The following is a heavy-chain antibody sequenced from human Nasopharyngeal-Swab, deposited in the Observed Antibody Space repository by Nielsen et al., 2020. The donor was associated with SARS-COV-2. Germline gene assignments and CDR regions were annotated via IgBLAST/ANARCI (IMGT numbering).Heavy chain of an antibody. CDR3: ATDLGGCDILTGYYHYYYYIDV. V-gene: IGHV4-59*01. CDR2: IYYSGSA. J-gene: IGHJ6*03. D-gene: IGHD3-9*01. Sequence: IRQPPGQGLEWIGYIYYSGSANYNPSLKSRVTISVDTSKNQFSLKLSSVTAADTAVYYCATDLGGCDILTGYYHYYYYIDVWGKGTTVTVSS.